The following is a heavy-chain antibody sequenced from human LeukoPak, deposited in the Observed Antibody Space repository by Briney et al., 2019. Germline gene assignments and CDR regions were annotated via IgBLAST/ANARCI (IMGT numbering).Heavy chain of an antibody. CDR2: ISSSGASK. Sequence: GGSLRLSCAASGFTFSSYAMNWVRQAPGKGLEWVSGISSSGASKFYADSVKGRFTISRDNSKNTLYLQMNSLRAEDTAVYYCAKDHKRGLLWFGELPYYFDYWGQGTLVTVSS. V-gene: IGHV3-23*01. D-gene: IGHD3-10*01. CDR3: AKDHKRGLLWFGELPYYFDY. J-gene: IGHJ4*02. CDR1: GFTFSSYA.